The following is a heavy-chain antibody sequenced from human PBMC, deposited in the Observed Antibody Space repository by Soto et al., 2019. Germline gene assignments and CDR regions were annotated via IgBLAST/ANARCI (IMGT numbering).Heavy chain of an antibody. CDR2: ISSSSSTI. V-gene: IGHV3-48*02. J-gene: IGHJ5*02. D-gene: IGHD6-13*01. CDR3: ASHPERIAESGWFGP. Sequence: EVQLVESGGGLVQPGGSLRLSCAASGFTFSSYSMNWVRQAPGKGLEWVSYISSSSSTIYYADSVKGRFTISRDNAKNSLYRQMSRVSDEDTAGYYCASHPERIAESGWFGPGGQGTLVTVSS. CDR1: GFTFSSYS.